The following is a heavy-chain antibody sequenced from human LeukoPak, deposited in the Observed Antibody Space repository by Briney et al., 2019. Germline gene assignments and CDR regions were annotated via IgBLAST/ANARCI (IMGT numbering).Heavy chain of an antibody. CDR3: ARGYYYDSSGYYYMTYYFDY. CDR1: GGSFSGYY. CDR2: INHSGST. J-gene: IGHJ4*02. D-gene: IGHD3-22*01. V-gene: IGHV4-34*01. Sequence: SETLSLTCAVYGGSFSGYYWSWIRQPPGKGLEWIGEINHSGSTNYNPSLKSRVTISVDTSKNQFSLKLSSVTAADTAVYYCARGYYYDSSGYYYMTYYFDYWGQGTLVTVSS.